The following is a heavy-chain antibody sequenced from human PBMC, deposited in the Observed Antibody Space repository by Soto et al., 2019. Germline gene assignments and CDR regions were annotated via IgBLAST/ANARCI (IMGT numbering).Heavy chain of an antibody. CDR3: AAGGGLPRYY. Sequence: PSETLSLTCTVSGGSISSYYWSWIRQPPGKGLEWIGYIYYIGSTNYNPSLKNRVTISVDTSKKQFSLKLSSVTAADTAVYYCAAGGGLPRYYWGQGTLVTVSS. CDR1: GGSISSYY. V-gene: IGHV4-59*01. J-gene: IGHJ4*02. CDR2: IYYIGST. D-gene: IGHD5-12*01.